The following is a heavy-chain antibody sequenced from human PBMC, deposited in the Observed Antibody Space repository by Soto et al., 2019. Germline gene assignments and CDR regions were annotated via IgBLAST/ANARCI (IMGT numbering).Heavy chain of an antibody. Sequence: GGSLRLSCTASGFTFSSYSMNWVRQAPGKGLEWVSYISSLGTTIYYADSVKGRFTISRDNAKNSLYLQMNSLRAEDTAVYYCARPPPLIYGDTSKPHQTYYYYYMDVWGKGTTVTVSS. V-gene: IGHV3-48*01. J-gene: IGHJ6*03. CDR3: ARPPPLIYGDTSKPHQTYYYYYMDV. CDR1: GFTFSSYS. CDR2: ISSLGTTI. D-gene: IGHD4-17*01.